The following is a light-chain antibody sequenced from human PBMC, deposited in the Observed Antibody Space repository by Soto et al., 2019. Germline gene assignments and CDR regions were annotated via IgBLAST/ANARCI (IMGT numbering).Light chain of an antibody. V-gene: IGKV1-27*01. Sequence: DIQMTQSPSSLSASVGDRVTITCRASQGICNYLAWYQQKTGKVPTLLIYDASTSQSGVTSRFSGSGSGTDVTLTISSLQPEDVATYYCQKYNSAPHTFGQGTKLEIK. J-gene: IGKJ2*01. CDR1: QGICNY. CDR2: DAS. CDR3: QKYNSAPHT.